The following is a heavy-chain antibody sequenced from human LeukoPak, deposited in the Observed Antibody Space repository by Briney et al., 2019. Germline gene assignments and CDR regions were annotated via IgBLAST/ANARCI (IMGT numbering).Heavy chain of an antibody. Sequence: GASVKVSCKASGYTFTSYYMHWVRQAPGQGLEWMGIINPSGGSTSYAQKFQGRVTMTRDTSISTAYMELSRLRSDDTAVYYCARQDTTHWGQGTLVTVSS. J-gene: IGHJ4*02. CDR2: INPSGGST. V-gene: IGHV1-46*01. D-gene: IGHD1-26*01. CDR3: ARQDTTH. CDR1: GYTFTSYY.